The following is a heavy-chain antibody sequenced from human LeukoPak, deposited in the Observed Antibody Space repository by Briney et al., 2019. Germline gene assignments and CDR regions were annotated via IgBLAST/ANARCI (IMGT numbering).Heavy chain of an antibody. CDR1: GYTFTGYY. Sequence: ASVKVSCKASGYTFTGYYMHWVRQAPGQGLEWMGWINPNSGGTNYAQKFQGRVTMTRDTSINTAYMELSRLTSDDTAMYFCARGVRNWFDPWGQGTLVTVSS. CDR3: ARGVRNWFDP. J-gene: IGHJ5*02. V-gene: IGHV1-2*02. CDR2: INPNSGGT.